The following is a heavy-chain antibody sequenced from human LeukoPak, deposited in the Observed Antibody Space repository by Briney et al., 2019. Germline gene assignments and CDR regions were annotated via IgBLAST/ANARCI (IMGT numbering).Heavy chain of an antibody. CDR2: IYYSGST. J-gene: IGHJ6*02. D-gene: IGHD3/OR15-3a*01. Sequence: SETLSLTCTVSGGSISSSSYYWGWIRQPPGKGLEWVGSIYYSGSTYYNPSLKSRVTISVDTSKNQFSLKLSSVTAADTAVYYCSRTRYDYWSDPYHYYGMDVWGQGTTVTVSS. CDR3: SRTRYDYWSDPYHYYGMDV. CDR1: GGSISSSSYY. V-gene: IGHV4-39*01.